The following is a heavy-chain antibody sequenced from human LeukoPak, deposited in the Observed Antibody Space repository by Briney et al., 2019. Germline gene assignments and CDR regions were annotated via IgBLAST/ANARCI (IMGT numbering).Heavy chain of an antibody. CDR1: GYTFTSYY. J-gene: IGHJ4*02. CDR3: ARGGINRYCSSTSCSRGYFDY. CDR2: IKPSGGST. Sequence: ASVKVSCKASGYTFTSYYMHWVRQAPGQGLEWMGIIKPSGGSTSYAQKFQGRVTMTRDTSTSTVYMELSSLRSEDTAVYYCARGGINRYCSSTSCSRGYFDYWGQGTLVTVSS. V-gene: IGHV1-46*03. D-gene: IGHD2-2*01.